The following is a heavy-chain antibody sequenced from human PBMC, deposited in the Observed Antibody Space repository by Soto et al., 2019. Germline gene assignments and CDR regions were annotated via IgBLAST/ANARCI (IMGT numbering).Heavy chain of an antibody. Sequence: EVQLVESGGGLVQPGGSLRLSCAASGFTFSSYWMSWVRQAPGKGLEFIGYYHSGGSTYYDASFRSRVIISADTSNSQFSLKLSSVTVADTAVYFCVRSRQMESGNDYGLDVWGQGTTVTVSS. CDR1: GFTFSSYW. D-gene: IGHD1-1*01. J-gene: IGHJ6*02. CDR2: YHSGGST. CDR3: VRSRQMESGNDYGLDV. V-gene: IGHV3-23*04.